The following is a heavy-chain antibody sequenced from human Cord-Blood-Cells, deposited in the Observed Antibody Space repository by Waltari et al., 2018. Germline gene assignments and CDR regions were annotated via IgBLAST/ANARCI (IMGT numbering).Heavy chain of an antibody. CDR1: GGSFSGYY. CDR2: INHSGST. J-gene: IGHJ4*02. CDR3: ARVLTMSPEDY. V-gene: IGHV4-34*01. D-gene: IGHD3-9*01. Sequence: QVQLQQWGAGLLKPSETLYLTGAVYGGSFSGYYWSWIRQPPGKGLEWIGEINHSGSTNYHPSLKSRVTISVDTSKNQFSLKLSSVTAADTAVYYCARVLTMSPEDYWGQGTLVTVSS.